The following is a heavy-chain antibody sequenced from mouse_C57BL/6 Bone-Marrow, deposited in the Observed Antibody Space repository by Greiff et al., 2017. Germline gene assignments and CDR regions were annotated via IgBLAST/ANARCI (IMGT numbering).Heavy chain of an antibody. CDR2: INPSNGGT. J-gene: IGHJ2*01. CDR1: GYTFTSYW. CDR3: AKGRGIYYDYDGGYYFDY. D-gene: IGHD2-4*01. V-gene: IGHV1-53*01. Sequence: QVQLQQPGTELVKPGASVKLSCKASGYTFTSYWMHWVKQRPGQGLEWIGNINPSNGGTNYNEKFKSKATLTVDKSSSTAYMQLSSLTSEDSAVYYCAKGRGIYYDYDGGYYFDYWGQGTTLTVSS.